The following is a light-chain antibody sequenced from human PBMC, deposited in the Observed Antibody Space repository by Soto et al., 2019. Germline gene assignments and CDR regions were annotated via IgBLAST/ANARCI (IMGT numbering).Light chain of an antibody. V-gene: IGKV3-15*01. CDR2: SVS. CDR1: QSVSTN. CDR3: QQYNNWPTWT. Sequence: EIVMTQSPATLSVSPGERATLSCRASQSVSTNVAWYQQKPCQAHRLLIYSVSTRATGIPARFSGSGSGTEFTLTISSLQSEDFAIYYCQQYNNWPTWTFGQGTKLDIK. J-gene: IGKJ1*01.